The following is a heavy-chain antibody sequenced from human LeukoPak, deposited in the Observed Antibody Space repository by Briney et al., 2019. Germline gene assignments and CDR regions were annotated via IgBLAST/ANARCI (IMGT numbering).Heavy chain of an antibody. V-gene: IGHV3-48*03. CDR2: ISSSGSTI. CDR3: AREGYSDAFDI. D-gene: IGHD5-18*01. Sequence: GGSLRLSCAASGFTFSSYEMNWVRQAPGKGLEWVSYISSSGSTIYYADSVKGRFTISRDNAKHSLYLQMHSLRAEDTAVYYCAREGYSDAFDIWGQGTMVTVSS. CDR1: GFTFSSYE. J-gene: IGHJ3*02.